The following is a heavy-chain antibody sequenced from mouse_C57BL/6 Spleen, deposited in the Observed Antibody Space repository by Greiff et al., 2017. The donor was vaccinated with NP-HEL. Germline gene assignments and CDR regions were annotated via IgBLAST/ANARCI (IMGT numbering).Heavy chain of an antibody. J-gene: IGHJ3*02. Sequence: EVQLQQSGPGLVKPSQSLSLTCSVTGYSITSGYYWNWIRQFPGNKLEWMGYISYDGSNNYNPSLKNRISITRDTSKNQFFLKLNSVTTEDTATYYCARGTAQATWGQGTLVTVSA. CDR3: ARGTAQAT. D-gene: IGHD3-2*02. V-gene: IGHV3-6*01. CDR1: GYSITSGYY. CDR2: ISYDGSN.